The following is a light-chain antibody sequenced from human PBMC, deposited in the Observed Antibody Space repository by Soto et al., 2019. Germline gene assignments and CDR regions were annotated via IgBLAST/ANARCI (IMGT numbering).Light chain of an antibody. Sequence: DIQMTQSPSSLSASVGDRVIITCRASQNIINFLNWYQQKPGKAPKLLIYAASSLQSGVPSRLSGSGSRTDFTLTINSLQPEDFATYCCQQTSAAPFTFGPGTKVDIK. CDR1: QNIINF. CDR3: QQTSAAPFT. V-gene: IGKV1-39*01. CDR2: AAS. J-gene: IGKJ3*01.